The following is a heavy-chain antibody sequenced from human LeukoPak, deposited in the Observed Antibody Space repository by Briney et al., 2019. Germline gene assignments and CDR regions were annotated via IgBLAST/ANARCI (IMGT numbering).Heavy chain of an antibody. CDR1: GGSISSYY. J-gene: IGHJ4*02. V-gene: IGHV4-59*01. CDR3: AREERYDFWSGYFDY. CDR2: IYYSGST. Sequence: SETLSLTCTVSGGSISSYYWSWLRQPPGKGLEWIGYIYYSGSTNYNPSLKSRVTISVDTSKNQFSLKLSSVTAADTAVYYCAREERYDFWSGYFDYWGQGTLVTVSS. D-gene: IGHD3-3*01.